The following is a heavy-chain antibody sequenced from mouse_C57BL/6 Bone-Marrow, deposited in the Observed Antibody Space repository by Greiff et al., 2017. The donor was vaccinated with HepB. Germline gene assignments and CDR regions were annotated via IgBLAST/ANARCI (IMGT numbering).Heavy chain of an antibody. CDR3: ARHENGSSYFYYAMDY. Sequence: VKVVESGPGLVAPSQSLSITCTVSGFSLTSYGVHWVRQPPGKGLEWLVVIWSDGSTTYNSALKSRLSISKDNSKSQVFLKMNSLQTDDTAMYYCARHENGSSYFYYAMDYWGQGTSVTVSS. J-gene: IGHJ4*01. D-gene: IGHD1-1*01. CDR1: GFSLTSYG. CDR2: IWSDGST. V-gene: IGHV2-6-1*01.